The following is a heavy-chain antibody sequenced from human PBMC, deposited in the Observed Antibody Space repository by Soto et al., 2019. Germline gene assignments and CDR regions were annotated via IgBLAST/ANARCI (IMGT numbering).Heavy chain of an antibody. V-gene: IGHV1-8*01. CDR1: GYTFTSYD. D-gene: IGHD6-19*01. CDR3: ARAGMSSGWYGYYYYMDV. CDR2: MNPNSGNT. J-gene: IGHJ6*03. Sequence: ASVKVSCKASGYTFTSYDINWVRQATGQGLEWMGWMNPNSGNTGYAQKFQGRVTMTRNTSISTAYMELSSLRSEDTAVYYCARAGMSSGWYGYYYYMDVWGKGTTVTVSS.